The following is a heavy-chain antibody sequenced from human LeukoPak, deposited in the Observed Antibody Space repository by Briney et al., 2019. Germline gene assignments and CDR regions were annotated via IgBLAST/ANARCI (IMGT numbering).Heavy chain of an antibody. CDR2: IRYDGSNK. J-gene: IGHJ1*01. CDR1: GFAFSSYG. D-gene: IGHD3-3*01. CDR3: AKDTTPGYYYDFWSGYSQYFQH. V-gene: IGHV3-30*02. Sequence: PGGSLRLSCAASGFAFSSYGMHWVRQAPGKGLEWVAFIRYDGSNKYYADSVKGRFTISRDNSKNTLYLQMDSLRAEDTAVYYCAKDTTPGYYYDFWSGYSQYFQHWGQGTLVTVSS.